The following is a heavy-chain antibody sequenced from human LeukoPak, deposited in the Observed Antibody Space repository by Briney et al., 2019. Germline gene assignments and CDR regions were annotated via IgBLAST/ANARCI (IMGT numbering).Heavy chain of an antibody. Sequence: GGSLRLSCAASGFTFSASAMHWVRQASGKGLEWVGRIKNKGNNYATAYAASVKGRVTISRDDSKNTAYLQMSRLETEDTALYYCTTHAADSSGYYQIDYWGQGTLVTVSS. CDR2: IKNKGNNYAT. D-gene: IGHD3-22*01. CDR3: TTHAADSSGYYQIDY. V-gene: IGHV3-73*01. CDR1: GFTFSASA. J-gene: IGHJ4*02.